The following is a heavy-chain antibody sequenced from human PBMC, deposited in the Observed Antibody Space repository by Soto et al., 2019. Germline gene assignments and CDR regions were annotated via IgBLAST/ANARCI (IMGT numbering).Heavy chain of an antibody. CDR3: ATTRSGDILTSKTYYGMDV. D-gene: IGHD3-9*01. V-gene: IGHV3-21*01. Sequence: EVPLVESGGGLVKPGGSLRLSCAASGFTFSSYSMNWVRQAPGKGLEWVSSISSSSSYIYYADSVKGRFTISRDNAKNSLYLQMNSLRAEDTAVYYCATTRSGDILTSKTYYGMDVWGQGTTVTVSS. CDR1: GFTFSSYS. J-gene: IGHJ6*02. CDR2: ISSSSSYI.